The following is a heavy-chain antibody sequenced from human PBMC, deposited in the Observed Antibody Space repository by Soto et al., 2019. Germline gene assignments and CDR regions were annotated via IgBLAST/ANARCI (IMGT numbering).Heavy chain of an antibody. CDR1: GFTFSSYA. Sequence: PGGSLRLSCAASGFTFSSYAMSWVRQAPGKGLEWVSAISGSGGSTYYADSVKGRFTISRDNSKNTLYLQMNSLRAEDTAVYYCAKGSTLLWFGELTVYWGQGTLVTVSS. CDR3: AKGSTLLWFGELTVY. CDR2: ISGSGGST. D-gene: IGHD3-10*01. V-gene: IGHV3-23*01. J-gene: IGHJ4*02.